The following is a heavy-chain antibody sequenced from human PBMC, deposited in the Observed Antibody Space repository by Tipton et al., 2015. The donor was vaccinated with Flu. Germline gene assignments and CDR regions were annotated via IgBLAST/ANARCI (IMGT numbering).Heavy chain of an antibody. CDR1: GYTFTNYN. V-gene: IGHV1-46*01. Sequence: QLVQSGAEVKKPGASVRISCTASGYTFTNYNIHWIRQAPGQGPEWMGIIYPSGGGTTYAQRFQGRVTVTRDKSTSTVYMELRSLRLADTAFYCCARDRGVGAYPLDYWRQGTLVTVAS. D-gene: IGHD3-10*01. CDR2: IYPSGGGT. CDR3: ARDRGVGAYPLDY. J-gene: IGHJ4*02.